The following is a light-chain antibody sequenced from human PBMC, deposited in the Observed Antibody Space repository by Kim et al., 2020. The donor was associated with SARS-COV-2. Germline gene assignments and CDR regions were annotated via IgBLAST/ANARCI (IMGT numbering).Light chain of an antibody. CDR1: QFVSTY. V-gene: IGKV1-39*01. CDR2: GAS. CDR3: QQSYNTLFT. Sequence: DIQMTQSPSSLSASVGDRVTITCRASQFVSTYLNWYQQKPGKAPKLLIYGASSLQSGVPSRFSGSGSGTDFSLTISSLQPDDFATYYCQQSYNTLFTFGPGTKVDIK. J-gene: IGKJ3*01.